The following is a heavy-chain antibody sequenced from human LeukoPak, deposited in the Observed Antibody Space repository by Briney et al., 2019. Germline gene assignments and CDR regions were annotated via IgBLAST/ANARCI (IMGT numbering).Heavy chain of an antibody. Sequence: GRSLRLSCAASGFTFEDYAMHWVRQAPGKGLEWVSGISWNSVSIGYADSVKGRFTISRDNAKNSLYLQMNSLRAEDTAFYYCTKDSRGWYSYFDSWGQGTLVTASS. CDR3: TKDSRGWYSYFDS. J-gene: IGHJ4*02. D-gene: IGHD6-19*01. CDR1: GFTFEDYA. CDR2: ISWNSVSI. V-gene: IGHV3-9*01.